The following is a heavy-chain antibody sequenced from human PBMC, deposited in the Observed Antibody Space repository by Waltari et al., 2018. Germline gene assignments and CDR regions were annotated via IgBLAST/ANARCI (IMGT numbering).Heavy chain of an antibody. CDR2: INPNGGGT. D-gene: IGHD6-19*01. V-gene: IGHV1-2*07. CDR1: GYTFTGYY. Sequence: QVQLVQSGAEVKKTGASVKVSCKASGYTFTGYYMHWVRQAPGQGLEWMGLINPNGGGTNCAHKFQGRFTMTRDTSISSAYMELSRLRSDDTAVYYCARPSSSGWQRAFDIWGQGTMVTVSS. J-gene: IGHJ3*02. CDR3: ARPSSSGWQRAFDI.